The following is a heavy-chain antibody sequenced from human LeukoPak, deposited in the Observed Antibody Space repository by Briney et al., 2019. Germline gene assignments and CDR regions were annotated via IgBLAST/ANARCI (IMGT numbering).Heavy chain of an antibody. CDR2: INHSGSS. D-gene: IGHD6-13*01. V-gene: IGHV4-4*02. CDR1: GGSISSSNW. Sequence: PSGTLSLTCAVSGGSISSSNWWSWVRQPPGKGLEWIGEINHSGSSNYNPSLKSRVTISVDTSKNQFSLKLSSVTAADTAVYYCARELRSSIIWFDPWGQGTLVTVSS. J-gene: IGHJ5*02. CDR3: ARELRSSIIWFDP.